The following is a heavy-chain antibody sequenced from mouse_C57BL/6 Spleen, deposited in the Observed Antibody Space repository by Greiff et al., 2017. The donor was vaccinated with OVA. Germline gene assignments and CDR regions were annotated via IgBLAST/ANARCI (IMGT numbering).Heavy chain of an antibody. V-gene: IGHV5-17*01. D-gene: IGHD4-1*01. CDR3: ARDGTGTGGNYFDY. J-gene: IGHJ2*01. CDR2: ISSGSSTI. CDR1: GFTFSDYG. Sequence: DVMLVESGGGLVKPGGSLKLSCAASGFTFSDYGMHWVRQAPEKGLEWVAYISSGSSTIYYADTVKGRFTISRDNAKNTLFLQMTSLRSEDTAMYYCARDGTGTGGNYFDYWGQGTTLTVSS.